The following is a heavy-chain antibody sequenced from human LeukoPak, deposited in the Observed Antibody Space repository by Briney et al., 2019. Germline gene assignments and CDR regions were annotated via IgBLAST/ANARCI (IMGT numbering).Heavy chain of an antibody. CDR2: INPSGGST. CDR3: ARPNCSSTSCYTPMHYGMDV. Sequence: ASVKVSCKASGHTFTSYYMHWVRQAPGQGLEWMGLINPSGGSTSYAQKFQGRVTMTRDTSTSTVYMELSSLRSEDTAVYYCARPNCSSTSCYTPMHYGMDVWGQGTTVTVSS. D-gene: IGHD2-2*01. V-gene: IGHV1-46*01. J-gene: IGHJ6*02. CDR1: GHTFTSYY.